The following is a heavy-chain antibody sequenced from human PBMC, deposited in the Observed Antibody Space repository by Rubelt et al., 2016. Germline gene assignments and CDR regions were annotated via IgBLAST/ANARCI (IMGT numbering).Heavy chain of an antibody. V-gene: IGHV4-34*01. J-gene: IGHJ6*02. CDR1: GGSFSGYY. CDR2: INHSGST. CDR3: ARGLTRGRRAHYGMDV. Sequence: QVQLQQWGAGLLKPSETLSLTCAVYGGSFSGYYWSWIRQPPGKGLEWIGEINHSGSTNYNPSLKSRCTISVDTAKNQFSRKLSSVTAADTAVYYCARGLTRGRRAHYGMDVWGQGTTVTVSS.